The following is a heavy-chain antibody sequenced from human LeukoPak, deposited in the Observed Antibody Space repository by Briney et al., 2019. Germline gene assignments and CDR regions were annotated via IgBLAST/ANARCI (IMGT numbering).Heavy chain of an antibody. V-gene: IGHV3-23*01. J-gene: IGHJ4*02. CDR2: ISGSVGTT. Sequence: GGSLRLSCAPSGFTFSSYAMSWVRHAPGKGLQWVSSISGSVGTTYYADSVKGAFTIPRDNSKNTLYLQMNSLRADDTAVYYCAKDRVWLQPRGCDYWGQGTLVTVSS. CDR1: GFTFSSYA. D-gene: IGHD5-24*01. CDR3: AKDRVWLQPRGCDY.